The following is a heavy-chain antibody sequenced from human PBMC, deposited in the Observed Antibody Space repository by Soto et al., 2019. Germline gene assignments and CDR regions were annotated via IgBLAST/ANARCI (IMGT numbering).Heavy chain of an antibody. CDR1: GGSISSGGYS. CDR3: ARAPGYYFNS. CDR2: IYHSGST. D-gene: IGHD6-13*01. Sequence: SETLSLTCAVSGGSISSGGYSWSWIRQPPGKGLEWIGYIYHSGSTKDNPSLDSRVTMSVDTSKNQFSLKLSSVTAADAAVYYCARAPGYYFNSWGQGTLVTVSS. V-gene: IGHV4-30-2*01. J-gene: IGHJ4*02.